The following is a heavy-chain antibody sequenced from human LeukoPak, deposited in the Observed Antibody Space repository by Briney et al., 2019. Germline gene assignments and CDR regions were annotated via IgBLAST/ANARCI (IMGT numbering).Heavy chain of an antibody. J-gene: IGHJ4*02. D-gene: IGHD1-1*01. CDR2: IYYSGST. CDR1: GGSISSGGYY. V-gene: IGHV4-31*03. CDR3: ARVSRRAGGT. Sequence: SETLSLTCTVSGGSISSGGYYWSWICQHPGKGLEWIGYIYYSGSTYYNPSLKSRVTISVDTSKNQFSLKLSSVTAADTAVYYCARVSRRAGGTWGQGTLVTVSS.